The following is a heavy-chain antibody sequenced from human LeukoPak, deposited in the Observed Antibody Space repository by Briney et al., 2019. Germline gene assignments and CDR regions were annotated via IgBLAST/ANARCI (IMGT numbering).Heavy chain of an antibody. Sequence: SVKVSCKASGGTFSSYAISWVRQAPGQGLEWMGRIIPILGIANYAQKFQGRVTITADKSTSTAYMELSSLRSEDTAVYFCANANICCGSCLVGAEFDFWGQGTLVTVSS. J-gene: IGHJ4*02. D-gene: IGHD2-15*01. CDR1: GGTFSSYA. CDR2: IIPILGIA. V-gene: IGHV1-69*04. CDR3: ANANICCGSCLVGAEFDF.